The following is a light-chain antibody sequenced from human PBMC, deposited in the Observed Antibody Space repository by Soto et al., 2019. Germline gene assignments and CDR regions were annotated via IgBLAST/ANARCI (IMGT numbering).Light chain of an antibody. Sequence: AIQLTQSPSSLSASVGDRVTITCRASQGISSAFAWYQQRPGKVPKLLIYDVSSLQSGVPPRFSGSGSGTDFTLTISSLQPEDFATYYCQQSKTFPLTVGQGTRLEVK. J-gene: IGKJ5*01. CDR1: QGISSA. CDR2: DVS. V-gene: IGKV1-13*02. CDR3: QQSKTFPLT.